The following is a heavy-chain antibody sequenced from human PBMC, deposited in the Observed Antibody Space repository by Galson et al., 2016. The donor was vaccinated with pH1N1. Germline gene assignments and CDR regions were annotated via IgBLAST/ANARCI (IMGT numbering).Heavy chain of an antibody. J-gene: IGHJ4*02. CDR1: GDSITSGYY. CDR2: FYDSGSTT. CDR3: AKMARTSGPDSEYYFDF. V-gene: IGHV4-38-2*01. D-gene: IGHD1-1*01. Sequence: SKTLSLTCAVSGDSITSGYYWGWIRQAPGRGLEWIGSFYDSGSTTYYKSSLKSRVAISVDTSKNQFSLRLSSMTAADTAVHYCAKMARTSGPDSEYYFDFWGQGMLVTVSS.